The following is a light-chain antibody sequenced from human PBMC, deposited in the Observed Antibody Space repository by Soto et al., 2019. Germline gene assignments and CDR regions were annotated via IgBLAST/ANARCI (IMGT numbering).Light chain of an antibody. CDR2: DAS. V-gene: IGKV1-5*01. CDR1: QSVSSW. Sequence: DIQVTQSPSTLSASVGDRVTITCRASQSVSSWLAWYQQKPGKAPKLLIYDASSLESGVPSRFSGSGSGTEFTLNISSLQPDDFATYYCQQYTSYPLTFGGGTKVEIK. J-gene: IGKJ4*01. CDR3: QQYTSYPLT.